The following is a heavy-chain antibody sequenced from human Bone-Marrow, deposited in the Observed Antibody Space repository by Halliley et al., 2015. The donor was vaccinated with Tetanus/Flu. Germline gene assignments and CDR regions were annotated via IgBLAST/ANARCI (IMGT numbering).Heavy chain of an antibody. CDR3: ARDRPFRRDAYNYRPADAFDI. J-gene: IGHJ3*02. CDR2: FIPAFHTT. Sequence: QVQLVQSGPEVKKPGSSVTVSCKASGGTLTTSVISWVRQAPGQGLEWVGGFIPAFHTTNSAQKFQGRATMSADVSTSTAYMVLSSLTSADTAVYYCARDRPFRRDAYNYRPADAFDIWGQGTLVAVSS. V-gene: IGHV1-69*12. D-gene: IGHD5-12*01. CDR1: GGTLTTSV.